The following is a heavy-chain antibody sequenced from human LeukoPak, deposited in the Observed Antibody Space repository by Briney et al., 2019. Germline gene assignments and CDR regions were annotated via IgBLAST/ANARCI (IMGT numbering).Heavy chain of an antibody. Sequence: GGSLRLSCAASGFTFSSYSMNWVRQAPGKGLEWVSYISNSSSYIYYADSVKGRFTISRDNAKNSLYMQMNSLRAEDTAVYYCARPYSSSWLVQWVFDYWGQGTLVTVSS. D-gene: IGHD6-13*01. CDR1: GFTFSSYS. J-gene: IGHJ4*02. CDR2: ISNSSSYI. CDR3: ARPYSSSWLVQWVFDY. V-gene: IGHV3-21*01.